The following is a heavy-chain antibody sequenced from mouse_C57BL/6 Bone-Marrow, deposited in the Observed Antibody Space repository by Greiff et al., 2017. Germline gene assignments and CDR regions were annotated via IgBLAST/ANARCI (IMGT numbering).Heavy chain of an antibody. CDR1: GYSFTGYF. CDR3: ARGGIYYYGSSYRYLDV. Sequence: VQLQQPGPELVKPGDSVKISCKASGYSFTGYFMNWVMQSHGKSLEWIGRINPYNGDTYYNQKFKGKATLTVDKSSSTAHMELRSLTSEDSAVYYCARGGIYYYGSSYRYLDVWGTGTTVTVSS. V-gene: IGHV1-20*01. J-gene: IGHJ1*03. CDR2: INPYNGDT. D-gene: IGHD1-1*01.